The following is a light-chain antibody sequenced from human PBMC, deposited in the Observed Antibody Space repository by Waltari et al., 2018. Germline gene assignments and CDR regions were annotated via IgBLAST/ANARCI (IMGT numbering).Light chain of an antibody. J-gene: IGLJ2*01. Sequence: QSVLTQPPSVSGTPGQSVTSPCTGSTSNIGDGHDVHWSQHLPGTAPKLLIYGNNNRPSGVLDRFSGSKSGTSASLAITGLQADDEADYFCQSFDNMLSGGVVFGGGTKLAVL. CDR2: GNN. CDR3: QSFDNMLSGGVV. CDR1: TSNIGDGHD. V-gene: IGLV1-40*01.